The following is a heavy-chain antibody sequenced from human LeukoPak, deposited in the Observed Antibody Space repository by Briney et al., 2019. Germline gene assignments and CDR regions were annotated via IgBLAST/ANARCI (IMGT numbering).Heavy chain of an antibody. Sequence: GGSLRLSCAASGFTVSSNYMSWVRQAPGKGLEWVSVIYSGGSTYYADSVKGRFTISRDNSKNTLYLQMNSLRAEDTAVYYCARAGRYCSGGSCSEFDYWGQGTLVTVSS. D-gene: IGHD2-15*01. CDR1: GFTVSSNY. CDR2: IYSGGST. CDR3: ARAGRYCSGGSCSEFDY. V-gene: IGHV3-53*01. J-gene: IGHJ4*02.